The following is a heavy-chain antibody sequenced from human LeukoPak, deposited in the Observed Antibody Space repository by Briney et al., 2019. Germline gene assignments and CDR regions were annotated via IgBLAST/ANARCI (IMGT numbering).Heavy chain of an antibody. CDR1: GGSISSYY. J-gene: IGHJ4*02. CDR3: ARDARGIAVAGTAPAYFDY. CDR2: IYTSGST. D-gene: IGHD6-19*01. V-gene: IGHV4-4*07. Sequence: SETLSLTCAVSGGSISSYYWSWIRRPARQGLGWIGRIYTSGSTNYNPSLKSRVTMSVDTTKNKLSLKLSSVTAADTAVYYCARDARGIAVAGTAPAYFDYWGQGTLVTVSS.